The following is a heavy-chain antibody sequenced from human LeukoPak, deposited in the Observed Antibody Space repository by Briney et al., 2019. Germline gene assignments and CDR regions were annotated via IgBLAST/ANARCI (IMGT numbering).Heavy chain of an antibody. CDR3: ASPRGYCSGGSCPYYFDY. J-gene: IGHJ4*02. D-gene: IGHD2-15*01. V-gene: IGHV3-7*01. CDR1: GFTFSSYW. Sequence: PGGPLRLSCAASGFTFSSYWMSWVRQAPGKGLEWVANIKRDGREKYYVDSVKGRFTISRENPKNSLYLQMNSLRAEDTAVYYCASPRGYCSGGSCPYYFDYWGQGTLVTVSS. CDR2: IKRDGREK.